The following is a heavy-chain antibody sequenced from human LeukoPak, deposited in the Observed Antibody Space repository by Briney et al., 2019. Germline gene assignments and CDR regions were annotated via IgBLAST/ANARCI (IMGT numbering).Heavy chain of an antibody. CDR1: GGSISSLY. CDR2: LFYGGST. V-gene: IGHV4-59*01. Sequence: SETLSLTCTVSGGSISSLYWSWIRQPPGKGLEWIGYLFYGGSTNYTPSLKSRVTISGDTSKNQFSLKLSSVTAADTAVYYCARSPRTALGFDYWGQGTLVTVSS. CDR3: ARSPRTALGFDY. D-gene: IGHD2-21*02. J-gene: IGHJ4*02.